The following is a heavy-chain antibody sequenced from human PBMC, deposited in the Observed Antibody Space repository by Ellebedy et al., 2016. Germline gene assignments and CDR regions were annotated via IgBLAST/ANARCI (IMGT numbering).Heavy chain of an antibody. V-gene: IGHV3-33*01. CDR3: ARDFLEYTSSLGYWCFDD. Sequence: GESLKISXSASGFTFSSYGMHWVRQAPGKGLEWVALIWYDGSNKYFSDSVRGRFTISRDNSKNTLYLQMNSLRADDTAAYYCARDFLEYTSSLGYWCFDDWGQGTLVTVSS. CDR2: IWYDGSNK. CDR1: GFTFSSYG. J-gene: IGHJ4*02. D-gene: IGHD6-6*01.